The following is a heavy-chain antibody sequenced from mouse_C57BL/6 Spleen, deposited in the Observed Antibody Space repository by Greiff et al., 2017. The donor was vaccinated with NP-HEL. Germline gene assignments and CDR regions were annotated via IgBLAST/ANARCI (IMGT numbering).Heavy chain of an antibody. J-gene: IGHJ2*01. CDR3: AIYGNYGY. CDR1: GYTFTSYW. D-gene: IGHD2-1*01. Sequence: QVQLQQPGAELVKPGASVKLSCKASGYTFTSYWMQWVKQRPGQGLEWIGEIDPSDSYTNYNQKFKGKATLTVDTSSSTAYMQLSSLTSEDAAVYYCAIYGNYGYWGQGTTLTVSS. CDR2: IDPSDSYT. V-gene: IGHV1-50*01.